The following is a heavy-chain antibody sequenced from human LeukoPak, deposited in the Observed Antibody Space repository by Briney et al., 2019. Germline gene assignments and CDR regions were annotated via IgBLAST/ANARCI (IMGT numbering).Heavy chain of an antibody. CDR2: IYSGGST. CDR1: GFTVSSNY. Sequence: GGSLRLSCAASGFTVSSNYMSWVRQAPGKGLEWVSVIYSGGSTYYADSVKGRFTISRDNSKNTLYLQMNSLRAEDTAVYYCAFYYDILTGYFDYWGQGTLVTVSS. CDR3: AFYYDILTGYFDY. V-gene: IGHV3-53*01. J-gene: IGHJ4*02. D-gene: IGHD3-9*01.